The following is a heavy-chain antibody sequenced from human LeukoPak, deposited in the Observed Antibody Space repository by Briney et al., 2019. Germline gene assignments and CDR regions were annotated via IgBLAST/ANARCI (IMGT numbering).Heavy chain of an antibody. D-gene: IGHD3-3*01. Sequence: TGGSLRLSCAASGFSFSRYGMSWVRQAPGKGLEWVSAISGSGGSTYYADSVKGRFTISRDNSKNTLYLQMNSLRAEDTAVYYCAKEYYDFWSGYPHDYWGQGTLVTVSS. CDR1: GFSFSRYG. CDR2: ISGSGGST. V-gene: IGHV3-23*01. CDR3: AKEYYDFWSGYPHDY. J-gene: IGHJ4*02.